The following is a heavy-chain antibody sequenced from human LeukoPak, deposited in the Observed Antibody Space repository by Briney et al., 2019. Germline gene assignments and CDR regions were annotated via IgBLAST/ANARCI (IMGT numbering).Heavy chain of an antibody. CDR2: ISSSGSTI. CDR1: GFTFSSYE. J-gene: IGHJ6*02. Sequence: GGSLRLSCAASGFTFSSYEMNWVRQAPGKGLEWVSYISSSGSTIYYADSVKGRFTISRDNAKNSLYLQMNSLRAEDTAVYYCARDGVRPTNYYYGMDVWGQGTTVTVPS. CDR3: ARDGVRPTNYYYGMDV. D-gene: IGHD1/OR15-1a*01. V-gene: IGHV3-48*03.